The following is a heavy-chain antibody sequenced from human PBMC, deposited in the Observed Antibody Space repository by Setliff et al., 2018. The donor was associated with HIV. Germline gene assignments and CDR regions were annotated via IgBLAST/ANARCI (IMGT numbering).Heavy chain of an antibody. J-gene: IGHJ3*02. CDR1: GYTFTDND. CDR3: TRWIVGSSNIFAFDI. Sequence: ASVKVSCKASGYTFTDNDIYWMRQASGQGLEWLGWINPKSGNTAYAQSFQGRVTLTTNTAISTVDMELSSLSSEDTAVYYCTRWIVGSSNIFAFDIWGQGTLVTVSS. D-gene: IGHD1-26*01. CDR2: INPKSGNT. V-gene: IGHV1-8*01.